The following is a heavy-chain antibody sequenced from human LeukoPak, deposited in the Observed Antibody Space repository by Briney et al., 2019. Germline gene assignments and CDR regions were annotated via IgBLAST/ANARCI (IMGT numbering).Heavy chain of an antibody. CDR2: IYTSGST. CDR3: ARDRAYYYDSSGYSPFDY. J-gene: IGHJ4*02. V-gene: IGHV4-4*07. CDR1: GGSISSYY. Sequence: SETLSLTCTVSGGSISSYYWSWIRQPAGKGLEWIGRIYTSGSTDYNPSLKSRVTMSVDTSKNQFSLKLSSVTAADTAVYYCARDRAYYYDSSGYSPFDYWGQGTLVTVSS. D-gene: IGHD3-22*01.